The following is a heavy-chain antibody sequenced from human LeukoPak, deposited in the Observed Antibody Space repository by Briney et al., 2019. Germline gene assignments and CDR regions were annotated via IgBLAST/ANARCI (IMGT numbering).Heavy chain of an antibody. CDR1: GFTFSSYW. J-gene: IGHJ3*02. D-gene: IGHD6-6*01. CDR2: MNSDGSST. V-gene: IGHV3-74*01. CDR3: ARDSGYSSSFDAFDI. Sequence: GGSLRLSCAASGFTFSSYWMHWVRQAPGKGLVWVSRMNSDGSSTSYADSVKGRFTISRDNAKNTLYLQMNSLRAEDTAVYYCARDSGYSSSFDAFDIWGQGTMVTVSS.